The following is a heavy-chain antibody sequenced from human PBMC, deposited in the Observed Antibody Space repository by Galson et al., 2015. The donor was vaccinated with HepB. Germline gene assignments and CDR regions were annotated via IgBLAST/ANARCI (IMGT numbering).Heavy chain of an antibody. CDR3: ARDRELGLLWFGEMDY. CDR2: INTNTGNP. J-gene: IGHJ4*02. D-gene: IGHD3-10*01. Sequence: SVKVSCKASGYTFTSYAMNWVRQAPGQGLEWMGWINTNTGNPTYAQGFTGRFVFSLDTSVSTAYLQISSLKAEDTAVYYCARDRELGLLWFGEMDYWGQGTLVTVSS. V-gene: IGHV7-4-1*02. CDR1: GYTFTSYA.